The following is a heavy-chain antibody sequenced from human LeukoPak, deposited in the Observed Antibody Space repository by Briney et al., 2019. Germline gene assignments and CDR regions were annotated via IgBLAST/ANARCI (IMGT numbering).Heavy chain of an antibody. CDR3: ARETSSRNYFDY. V-gene: IGHV4-30-2*01. Sequence: SETLSLTCAVSGGSISSGGYSWSWIRQPPGKGLEWIGYIYHSGSTYYNPSLKSRVTISVDRSKNQFSLKLSSVTAADTAVYYCARETSSRNYFDYWGQGTLVTVPS. CDR1: GGSISSGGYS. CDR2: IYHSGST. D-gene: IGHD6-13*01. J-gene: IGHJ4*02.